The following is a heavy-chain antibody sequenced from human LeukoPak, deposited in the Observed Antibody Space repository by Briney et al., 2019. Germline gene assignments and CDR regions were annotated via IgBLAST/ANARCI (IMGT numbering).Heavy chain of an antibody. CDR1: GFTFSSYA. Sequence: GGSLRLSCAASGFTFSSYAMSWVRQAPGKGLEWVSTISGSGGRTYYADSVKGRFTISRDNSKNTLYLQMNSLRAEDTAVYYCAKPRAAAGTFLFDYWGQGTLVTVSS. CDR2: ISGSGGRT. CDR3: AKPRAAAGTFLFDY. V-gene: IGHV3-23*01. J-gene: IGHJ4*02. D-gene: IGHD6-13*01.